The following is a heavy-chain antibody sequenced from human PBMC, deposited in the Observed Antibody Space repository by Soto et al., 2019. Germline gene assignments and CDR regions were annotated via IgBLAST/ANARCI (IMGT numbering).Heavy chain of an antibody. D-gene: IGHD2-2*01. CDR2: IIPMFRTP. CDR1: GGSFSSYG. Sequence: QVQVVQSGAEVKKPGSSVKVSCKASGGSFSSYGISWVRQAPGQGLEWMGGIIPMFRTPHYAQKFRGRVTINADESTTTAYMDLSSLRSDDTAIYYCVRGTRDCSSTSCYTPQGSFYYGMDVWGQGTTVTVSS. V-gene: IGHV1-69*01. J-gene: IGHJ6*02. CDR3: VRGTRDCSSTSCYTPQGSFYYGMDV.